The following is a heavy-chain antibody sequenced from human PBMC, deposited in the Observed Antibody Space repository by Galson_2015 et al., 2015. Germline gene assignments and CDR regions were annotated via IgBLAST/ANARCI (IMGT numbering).Heavy chain of an antibody. J-gene: IGHJ6*03. Sequence: ETLSLTCAVSGYSINSGYYWGWIRQPPGKGLEWIGSIYRSGSTYYNPSLKSRVTISVDTSKNQFSLKLTSVTAADTAVYYCARVTDGGSYYYYYYMDVWGKGTTVTVSS. D-gene: IGHD1-26*01. CDR2: IYRSGST. CDR1: GYSINSGYY. V-gene: IGHV4-38-2*01. CDR3: ARVTDGGSYYYYYYMDV.